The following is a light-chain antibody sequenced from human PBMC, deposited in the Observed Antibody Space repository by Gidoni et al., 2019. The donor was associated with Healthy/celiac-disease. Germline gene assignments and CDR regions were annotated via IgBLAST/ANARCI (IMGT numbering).Light chain of an antibody. CDR2: AAS. CDR1: QSISSY. CDR3: QQSYSTPRT. Sequence: AITCRASQSISSYLNWYQQKPGKAPKLLIYAASSLQSGVPSRFSGSGSGTDFTLTISSLQPEDFATYYCQQSYSTPRTFGQGTKVEIK. J-gene: IGKJ1*01. V-gene: IGKV1-39*01.